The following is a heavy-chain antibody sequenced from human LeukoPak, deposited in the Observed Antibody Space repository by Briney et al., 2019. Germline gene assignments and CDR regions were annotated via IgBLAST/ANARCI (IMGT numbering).Heavy chain of an antibody. D-gene: IGHD5-12*01. Sequence: SETLSLTCAVSGGSFSGYYWSWIRQPPGKGLEWIGYIYYSGSTNYNPSLKSRVTISVDTSKNQFSLKLSSVTAADTAVYYCARRGDSGYDQFDYWGQGTLVTVSS. CDR3: ARRGDSGYDQFDY. CDR2: IYYSGST. CDR1: GGSFSGYY. J-gene: IGHJ4*02. V-gene: IGHV4-59*08.